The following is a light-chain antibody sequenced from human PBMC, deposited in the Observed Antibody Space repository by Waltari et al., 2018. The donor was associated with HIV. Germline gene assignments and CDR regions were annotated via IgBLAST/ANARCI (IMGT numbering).Light chain of an antibody. CDR2: GAS. CDR1: QIITTRY. J-gene: IGKJ1*01. CDR3: QQYDSSPWT. Sequence: EIVLTQSPGTLSLSPGERATLSCRASQIITTRYLAWYQQKPGQAPRVLIYGASSRATGIPDRFSGSGSGTDFTLTISRLEPEDFAVYHCQQYDSSPWTFGQGIKVEIK. V-gene: IGKV3-20*01.